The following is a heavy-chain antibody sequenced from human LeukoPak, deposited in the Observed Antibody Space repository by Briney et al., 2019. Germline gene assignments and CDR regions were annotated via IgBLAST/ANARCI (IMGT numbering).Heavy chain of an antibody. CDR1: GGTFSSYA. CDR2: IIPILGLA. CDR3: ARDGDGYTDY. D-gene: IGHD5-24*01. J-gene: IGHJ4*02. Sequence: SVKVSCKASGGTFSSYAISWVRQAPGQGLEWMGRIIPILGLANYAQKFRGRVTITADKSTSTAYMELSSLRSEDTAVYYCARDGDGYTDYWGQGTLVTVSS. V-gene: IGHV1-69*04.